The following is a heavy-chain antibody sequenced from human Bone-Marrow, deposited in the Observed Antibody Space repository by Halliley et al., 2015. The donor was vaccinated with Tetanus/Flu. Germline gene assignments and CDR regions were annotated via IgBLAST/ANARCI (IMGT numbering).Heavy chain of an antibody. D-gene: IGHD3-3*01. V-gene: IGHV3-30-3*01. Sequence: ISYDGSNKYCADSVKGRFTISRDNSKNTVFLQMNSLRAEDTAVYYCAREGGDRFWSGYLVYRGQGTLVTVSS. J-gene: IGHJ4*02. CDR3: AREGGDRFWSGYLVY. CDR2: ISYDGSNK.